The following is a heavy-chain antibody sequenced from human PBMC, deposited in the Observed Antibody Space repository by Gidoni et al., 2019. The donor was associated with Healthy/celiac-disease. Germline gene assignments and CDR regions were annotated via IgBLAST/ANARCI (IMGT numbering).Heavy chain of an antibody. V-gene: IGHV3-23*01. Sequence: EVQLLESGGGLVQPGGSLRLSCAASGFTFRSHAMIWFPQAPGKGLGWVSDISGRCGSKYYADYVKGRFTISRDNSKNTLYLQMNSLRAEDTAVYYCAKDLMRGESGPEDIVVVVADYYFDYWGQGTLVTVSS. CDR3: AKDLMRGESGPEDIVVVVADYYFDY. CDR1: GFTFRSHA. J-gene: IGHJ4*02. CDR2: ISGRCGSK. D-gene: IGHD2-15*01.